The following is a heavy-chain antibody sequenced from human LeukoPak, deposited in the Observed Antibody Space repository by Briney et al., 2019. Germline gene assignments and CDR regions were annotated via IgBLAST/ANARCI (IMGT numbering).Heavy chain of an antibody. CDR2: IRNDGSDK. V-gene: IGHV3-30*02. J-gene: IGHJ4*02. CDR3: TKDRAYGQFLWGNDY. Sequence: GGSLRLSCAASGFIFSTYGMHRVRQAPGKGLEWVAFIRNDGSDKYYGVSVKGRFTISRDNSKNTMYLQMNSLRPEDTALYYCTKDRAYGQFLWGNDYWGQGILVTVSS. CDR1: GFIFSTYG. D-gene: IGHD2-21*01.